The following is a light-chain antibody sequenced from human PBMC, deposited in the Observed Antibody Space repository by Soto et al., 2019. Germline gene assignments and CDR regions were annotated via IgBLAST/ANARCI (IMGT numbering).Light chain of an antibody. CDR3: QQHNSNSWT. V-gene: IGKV1-5*03. J-gene: IGKJ1*01. CDR2: KAS. Sequence: QSPSPLSASSGKRIPLPSRASQNYNPFLKWYQQKGGKAPKRLIYKASSLESGVPSRLSGSGSGTEFTLTIISRQHYEFVADYYQQHNSNSWTVGQGTRVDIK. CDR1: QNYNPF.